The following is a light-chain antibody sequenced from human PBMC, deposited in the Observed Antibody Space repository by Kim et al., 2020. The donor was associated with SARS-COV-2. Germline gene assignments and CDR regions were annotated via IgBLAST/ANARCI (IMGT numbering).Light chain of an antibody. Sequence: VSPGQTASITCSGDKLGDKYTCWYQQKPGQSPVLVIYQDNKRPSGIPEQFSGSNSGNTATLTISGTQAMDEADYYCQAWDSSTVVFGGGTQLTVL. CDR3: QAWDSSTVV. CDR2: QDN. V-gene: IGLV3-1*01. CDR1: KLGDKY. J-gene: IGLJ2*01.